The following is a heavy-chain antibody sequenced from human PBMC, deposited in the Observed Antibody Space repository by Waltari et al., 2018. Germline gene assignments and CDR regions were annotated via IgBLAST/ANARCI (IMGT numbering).Heavy chain of an antibody. Sequence: QVQLQESGPGLVKPSETLSLTCTVSGGSISSYYWSWIQQPPGKGLEWIGYIYYSGSTNYNPSLKSRVTISVDTSKNQFSLKLSSVTAADTAVYYCAREGGHYDFWSGYRSNWFDPWGQGTLVTVSS. V-gene: IGHV4-59*01. CDR2: IYYSGST. CDR1: GGSISSYY. D-gene: IGHD3-3*01. J-gene: IGHJ5*02. CDR3: AREGGHYDFWSGYRSNWFDP.